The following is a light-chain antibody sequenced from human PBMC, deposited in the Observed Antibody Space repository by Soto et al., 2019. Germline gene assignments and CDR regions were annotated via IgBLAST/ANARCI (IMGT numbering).Light chain of an antibody. V-gene: IGLV2-14*03. J-gene: IGLJ1*01. CDR2: DVS. CDR3: QSYDTSLSASYV. CDR1: SSDVGGYNY. Sequence: QSVLTQPASVSGSPGQSITISCTGTSSDVGGYNYVSWYQQHPGKAPKLIIYDVSNRPSGVSNRFSGSKSGNTASLTISGLQAEDEADYYCQSYDTSLSASYVFGTGTKVTVL.